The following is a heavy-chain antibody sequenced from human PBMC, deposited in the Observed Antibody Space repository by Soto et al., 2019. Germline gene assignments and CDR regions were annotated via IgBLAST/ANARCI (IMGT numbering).Heavy chain of an antibody. V-gene: IGHV4-31*03. Sequence: SETLSLTCTVTGVSMTFGDQYWTWIRQHPGQGLEWFGYINHRGSLYYNPSLQSRVSMSVDTSKNQFSLNLTSVTAADTAVYYCARELPQRQGRNMDVWGQGTTVTVSS. CDR1: GVSMTFGDQY. CDR2: INHRGSL. D-gene: IGHD1-1*01. CDR3: ARELPQRQGRNMDV. J-gene: IGHJ6*02.